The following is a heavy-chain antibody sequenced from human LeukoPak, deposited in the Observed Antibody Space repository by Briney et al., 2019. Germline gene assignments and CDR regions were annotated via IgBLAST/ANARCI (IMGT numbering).Heavy chain of an antibody. J-gene: IGHJ5*02. Sequence: PSQTLSLTCTVSGGSISSGGYYWTWIRQHPGKGLEWIGYIYYSGSTYCDPSLKSRATISVDTSENQFSLRLTSVTAADTAVYYCARESVVAGNWLDPWGQGTLVTVSS. V-gene: IGHV4-31*03. CDR1: GGSISSGGYY. CDR3: ARESVVAGNWLDP. D-gene: IGHD2-15*01. CDR2: IYYSGST.